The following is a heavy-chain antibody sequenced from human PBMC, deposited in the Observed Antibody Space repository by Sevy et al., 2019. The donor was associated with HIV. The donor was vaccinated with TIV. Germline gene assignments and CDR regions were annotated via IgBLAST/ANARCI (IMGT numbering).Heavy chain of an antibody. CDR1: GFTFSDYY. CDR3: ARYSGGWFDP. J-gene: IGHJ5*02. Sequence: GGSLRLSCAASGFTFSDYYMSWIRQAPGKGLEWVSYISSSGTTMYYVDSVKGRFTISRDNAKNSLYLQMISLRAEDTVVYYCARYSGGWFDPWGQGTLVTVSS. CDR2: ISSSGTTM. V-gene: IGHV3-11*01. D-gene: IGHD4-4*01.